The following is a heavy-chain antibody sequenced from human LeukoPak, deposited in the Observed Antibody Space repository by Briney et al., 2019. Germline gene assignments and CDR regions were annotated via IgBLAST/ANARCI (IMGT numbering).Heavy chain of an antibody. CDR2: IYSSGST. CDR1: GGSISSYY. D-gene: IGHD3-22*01. CDR3: AREVRSSGYSLDY. J-gene: IGHJ4*02. V-gene: IGHV4-4*07. Sequence: SETLSLTCTVSGGSISSYYWSWIRQPAGKGLEWIGRIYSSGSTNYNPSLKSRVTMSVDTSKNQFALKLRSVTAADTAVYYCAREVRSSGYSLDYWGQGTLVTVSS.